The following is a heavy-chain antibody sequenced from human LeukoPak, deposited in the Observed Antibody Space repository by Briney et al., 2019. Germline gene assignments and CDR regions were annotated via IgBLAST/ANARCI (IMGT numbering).Heavy chain of an antibody. CDR2: MNPNSGNT. CDR3: ARGTYYDSSGYYYGDEYFQH. CDR1: GYTFTSYD. Sequence: ASVKVSCKASGYTFTSYDINWVRQATGQGLEWMGWMNPNSGNTGYAQKFQGRVTMTRNTSISTAYMELSSLRSEDTAVYYCARGTYYDSSGYYYGDEYFQHWGQGTLVTVSS. J-gene: IGHJ1*01. D-gene: IGHD3-22*01. V-gene: IGHV1-8*01.